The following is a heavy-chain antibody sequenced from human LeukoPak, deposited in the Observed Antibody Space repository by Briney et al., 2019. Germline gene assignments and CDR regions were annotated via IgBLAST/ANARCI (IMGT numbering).Heavy chain of an antibody. CDR1: GYTFTGYY. D-gene: IGHD3-3*01. J-gene: IGHJ4*02. CDR2: INPNSGNT. Sequence: ASVKVSCKASGYTFTGYYMHWVRQAPGQGLEWMGWINPNSGNTGYAQKFQGRVTMTRNTSISTAYMELSSLRSEDTAVYYCARGRGSSYYDFWSGYLYMFDYWGQGTLVTVSS. CDR3: ARGRGSSYYDFWSGYLYMFDY. V-gene: IGHV1-8*02.